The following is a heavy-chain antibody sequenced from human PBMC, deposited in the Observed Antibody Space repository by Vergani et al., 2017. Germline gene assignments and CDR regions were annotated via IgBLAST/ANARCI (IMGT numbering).Heavy chain of an antibody. CDR1: GGSISSGGYY. D-gene: IGHD5-24*01. CDR2: IYYSGST. V-gene: IGHV4-31*03. J-gene: IGHJ2*01. CDR3: ARAFVPLRYHRDGYSYSFDL. Sequence: QVQLQESGPGLVKPSQTLSLTCTVSGGSISSGGYYWSWIRQHPGKGLEWSGYIYYSGSTYYNPSLKSRVTISVDTSKNQFSLKLSSVTAADTAVYYCARAFVPLRYHRDGYSYSFDLWGRGTLVTVSS.